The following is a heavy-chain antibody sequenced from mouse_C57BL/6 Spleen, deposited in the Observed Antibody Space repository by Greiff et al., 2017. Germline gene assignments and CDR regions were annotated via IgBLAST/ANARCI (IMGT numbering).Heavy chain of an antibody. J-gene: IGHJ4*01. Sequence: VQLQQSGAELVKPGASVKLSCKASGYAFSSYWMNWVKQRPGKGLEWIGQIYPVDGDTNYNGKFKGKATLTADKSSSTAYMQLSSLTSEDSAVYFCARSREDYAMDYWGQGTSVTVSS. CDR1: GYAFSSYW. CDR3: ARSREDYAMDY. V-gene: IGHV1-80*01. CDR2: IYPVDGDT.